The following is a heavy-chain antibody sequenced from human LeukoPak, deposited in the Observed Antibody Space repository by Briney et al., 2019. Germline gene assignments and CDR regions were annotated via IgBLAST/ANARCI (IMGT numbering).Heavy chain of an antibody. CDR3: ASGSGGAFDI. D-gene: IGHD3-10*01. CDR1: GYTFTSYY. V-gene: IGHV1-46*01. Sequence: ASVKVSCKASGYTFTSYYMHWVRQAPGQGLEWMGTINPSGGSTSYAQKFQGRVTMTRDTSTSTVYMELSKLRSEDTAVYYCASGSGGAFDIWGQGTMVTVSS. J-gene: IGHJ3*02. CDR2: INPSGGST.